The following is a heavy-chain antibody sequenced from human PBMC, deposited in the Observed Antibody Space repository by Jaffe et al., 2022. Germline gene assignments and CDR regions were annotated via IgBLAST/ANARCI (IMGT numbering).Heavy chain of an antibody. V-gene: IGHV3-48*01. CDR2: ISSSSSTI. CDR1: GFTFSSYS. Sequence: EVQLVESGGGLVQPGGSLRLSCAASGFTFSSYSMNWVRQAPGKGLEWVSYISSSSSTIYYADSVKGRFTISRDNAKNSLYLQMNSLRAEDTAVYYCARFGYCTGGVCYYYYYYMDVWGKGTTVTVSS. CDR3: ARFGYCTGGVCYYYYYYMDV. J-gene: IGHJ6*03. D-gene: IGHD2-8*02.